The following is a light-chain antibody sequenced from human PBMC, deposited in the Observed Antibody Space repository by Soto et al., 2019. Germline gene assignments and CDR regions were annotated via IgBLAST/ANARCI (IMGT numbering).Light chain of an antibody. J-gene: IGKJ5*01. V-gene: IGKV1-8*01. CDR3: QQYYSYPLT. CDR1: QGISSY. CDR2: AAS. Sequence: AIRMTQSPSSLSAYTGDRVTITCRASQGISSYLAWYQQKPGKAPKLLLYAASTLQSGVPSRFSGSGSGTDFTLTISCLQSEDFATYYCQQYYSYPLTFGQGTRLEIK.